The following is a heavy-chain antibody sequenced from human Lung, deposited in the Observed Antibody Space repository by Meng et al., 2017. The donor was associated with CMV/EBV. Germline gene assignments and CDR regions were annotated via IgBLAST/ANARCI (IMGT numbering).Heavy chain of an antibody. Sequence: GGSLRLXCAASGFTFSNYWIHWVRQAPGKGLEWVSRINTDGSSTAYADSVKGRFTISRDNAKNTVFLHISSVRAEDTAVFYCARDPVRGDLDYWGQGTLVTVSS. CDR1: GFTFSNYW. CDR2: INTDGSST. V-gene: IGHV3-74*01. CDR3: ARDPVRGDLDY. J-gene: IGHJ4*02. D-gene: IGHD3-10*01.